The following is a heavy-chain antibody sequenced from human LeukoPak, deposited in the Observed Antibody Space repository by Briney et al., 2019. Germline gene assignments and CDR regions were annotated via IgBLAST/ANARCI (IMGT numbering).Heavy chain of an antibody. CDR1: GYSFTSYW. J-gene: IGHJ6*02. V-gene: IGHV5-51*01. CDR2: IYPGDSDT. D-gene: IGHD2-15*01. CDR3: ARLVVAATTTNYYYYYGMDV. Sequence: GESLKSSCKGSGYSFTSYWIGWVRQMPGKGQEWMGIIYPGDSDTRYSPSFQGQVTISADKSISTAYLQWSSLKASDTAMYYCARLVVAATTTNYYYYYGMDVWGQGTTVTVSS.